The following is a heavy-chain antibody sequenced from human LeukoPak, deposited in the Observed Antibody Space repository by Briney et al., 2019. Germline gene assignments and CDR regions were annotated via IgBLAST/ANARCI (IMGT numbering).Heavy chain of an antibody. Sequence: SETLSLTCTVSGDSISSTTYYWGWVRQPPGKGLEWIGSIYYRGNTYYNPSLKSRVTISADTSKNQFSLKLNSVTAADTAVYYCAKNGQSGFSFDPWGQGTLVTVSS. CDR3: AKNGQSGFSFDP. J-gene: IGHJ5*02. D-gene: IGHD3-3*01. CDR2: IYYRGNT. V-gene: IGHV4-39*07. CDR1: GDSISSTTYY.